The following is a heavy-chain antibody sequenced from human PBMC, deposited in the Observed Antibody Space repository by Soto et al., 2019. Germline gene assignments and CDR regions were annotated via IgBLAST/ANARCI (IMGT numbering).Heavy chain of an antibody. J-gene: IGHJ4*02. CDR2: INHSGRT. CDR1: GGSFSGYY. Sequence: QVQLQQWGAGLLKPSETLSLTCAVYGGSFSGYYWSWIRQPPGKGLEWIGQINHSGRTNYNPSLKSRVTISVYTSKTQFSLKLSSVTAADPAVYYCARSPMGLLFRSYFDYWGQGTLVTVSS. CDR3: ARSPMGLLFRSYFDY. D-gene: IGHD2-21*02. V-gene: IGHV4-34*01.